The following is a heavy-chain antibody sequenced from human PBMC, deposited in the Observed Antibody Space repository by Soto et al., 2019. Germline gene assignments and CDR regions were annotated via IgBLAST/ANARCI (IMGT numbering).Heavy chain of an antibody. J-gene: IGHJ5*02. V-gene: IGHV3-53*01. CDR1: GFTFRSFT. D-gene: IGHD6-13*01. Sequence: HPGGSLRLSCAASGFTFRSFTMNWVRQAPGKGLEWVSVIYSGGSTYYADSVKGRFTISRDNSKNTLYLQMNSLRAEDTAVYYCARVQYSSSWYNNWFDPWGQGTLVTVSS. CDR2: IYSGGST. CDR3: ARVQYSSSWYNNWFDP.